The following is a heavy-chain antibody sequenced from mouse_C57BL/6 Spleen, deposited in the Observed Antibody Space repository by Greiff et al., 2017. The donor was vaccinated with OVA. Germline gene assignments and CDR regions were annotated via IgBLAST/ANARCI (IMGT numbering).Heavy chain of an antibody. J-gene: IGHJ2*01. D-gene: IGHD1-1*01. CDR1: GFTFSSYA. CDR3: ARAHYGSSYYLDY. V-gene: IGHV5-4*03. Sequence: EVKLVESGGGLVKPGGSLKLSCAASGFTFSSYAMSWVRQTPEKRLEWVATISDGGSYTYYPDNVKGRFTISRDNAKNNLYLQMSHLKSDDTAMYYCARAHYGSSYYLDYWGQGTTLTVSS. CDR2: ISDGGSYT.